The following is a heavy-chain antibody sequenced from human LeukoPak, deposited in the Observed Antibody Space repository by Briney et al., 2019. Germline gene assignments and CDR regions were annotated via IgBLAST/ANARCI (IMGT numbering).Heavy chain of an antibody. CDR1: GFTFSSYG. D-gene: IGHD3-10*01. V-gene: IGHV3-30*18. Sequence: GGSLRLSCAASGFTFSSYGMHWVRKAPGKGLEWVAVISYDGSNKYYADSVKGRFTISRDNSKNTLYLQMNSLRPEDTAVYYCAKDLISMVRGVITALDYSGQGTLVTVSS. J-gene: IGHJ4*02. CDR3: AKDLISMVRGVITALDY. CDR2: ISYDGSNK.